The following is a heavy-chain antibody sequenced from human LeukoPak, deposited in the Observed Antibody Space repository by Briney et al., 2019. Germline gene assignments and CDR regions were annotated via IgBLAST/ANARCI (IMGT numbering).Heavy chain of an antibody. CDR2: IYYSGST. D-gene: IGHD6-19*01. CDR1: GGSISSSSYY. Sequence: SETLSLTCTVSGGSISSSSYYWGWIRQPPGKGLEWIGSIYYSGSTYYNPSLKSRVTISVDTSKNQFSLKLSSVTAADTAVYYCAGSGLPYYYYYMDVWGKGTTVTISS. J-gene: IGHJ6*03. V-gene: IGHV4-39*07. CDR3: AGSGLPYYYYYMDV.